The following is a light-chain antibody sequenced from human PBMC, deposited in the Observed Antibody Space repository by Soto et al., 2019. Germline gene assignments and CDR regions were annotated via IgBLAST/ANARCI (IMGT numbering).Light chain of an antibody. CDR2: SAS. J-gene: IGKJ3*01. CDR3: QQSYSVPS. V-gene: IGKV1-39*01. CDR1: ENIDNY. Sequence: DLQLTQSPFSLSASLGDRVTITCRASENIDNYLNWYRQKPGEAPELLIYSASRSQRGVPARFSGGGSGTGFSLTISSLQSDDFATYYCQQSYSVPSFGPGTRVDMK.